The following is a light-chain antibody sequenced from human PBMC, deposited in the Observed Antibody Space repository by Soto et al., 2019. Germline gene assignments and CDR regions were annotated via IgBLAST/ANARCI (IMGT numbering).Light chain of an antibody. J-gene: IGKJ2*01. CDR2: GAF. Sequence: EIVMTQSPATLSVSPGERATLSCRASQSVDRKLAWYQQKPGQAPRLLIYGAFTRATGIPARFSGSGSGTEFTLTITSLQSEDFAVYYCQQYNNWPPSTFGQGTKLEIK. CDR3: QQYNNWPPST. V-gene: IGKV3-15*01. CDR1: QSVDRK.